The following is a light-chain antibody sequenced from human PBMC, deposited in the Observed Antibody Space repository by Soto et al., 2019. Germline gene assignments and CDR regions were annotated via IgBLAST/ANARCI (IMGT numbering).Light chain of an antibody. CDR2: GAS. J-gene: IGKJ2*01. CDR3: QQYGRSPPMYT. V-gene: IGKV3-20*01. Sequence: EIVLTQSPGTLSLSPGESATLSCRASQSITSSYLAWYQQKPGQAPRLLSYGASNRAPDIPDRFSGGGSGADFTLTISRLEPEDFAVYYCQQYGRSPPMYTFGQGTKLEIK. CDR1: QSITSSY.